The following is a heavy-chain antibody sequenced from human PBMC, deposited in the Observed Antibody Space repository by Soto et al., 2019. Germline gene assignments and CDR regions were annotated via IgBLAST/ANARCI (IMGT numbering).Heavy chain of an antibody. CDR1: GDSISSYY. Sequence: QVQLQESGPGLVKPSETLSLTCTVSGDSISSYYWTWIRQPPGKGLEWIGYIYYSGVANYNPSLKSRVPISVDTSNKQASLKLTSVTAADTAVYYCARARLQYYFDYWDQGTLVTVSS. D-gene: IGHD1-1*01. V-gene: IGHV4-59*01. J-gene: IGHJ4*02. CDR2: IYYSGVA. CDR3: ARARLQYYFDY.